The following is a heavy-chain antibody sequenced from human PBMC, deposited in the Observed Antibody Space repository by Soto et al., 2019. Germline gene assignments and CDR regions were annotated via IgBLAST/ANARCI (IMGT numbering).Heavy chain of an antibody. CDR3: ARVRYNWNDVAFDY. J-gene: IGHJ4*02. Sequence: QLQLQESGSGLVKPSQTLSLTCAVSGGSISSGGYSWSWIRQPPGKGLEWIGYIYHSGSTYYNPSLKSRVTISVDRSKNQFSLKLSSVTAADTAVYYCARVRYNWNDVAFDYWGQGTLVTVSS. CDR2: IYHSGST. D-gene: IGHD1-20*01. V-gene: IGHV4-30-2*01. CDR1: GGSISSGGYS.